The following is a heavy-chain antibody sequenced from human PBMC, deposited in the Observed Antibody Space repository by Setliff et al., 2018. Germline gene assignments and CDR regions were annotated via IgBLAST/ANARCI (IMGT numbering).Heavy chain of an antibody. V-gene: IGHV3-7*01. D-gene: IGHD3-3*01. J-gene: IGHJ5*02. CDR1: GFTFGDYA. Sequence: GGSLRLSCTTSGFTFGDYAITWVRQAPGKGLEWVANIKEDGSEKFYVDSVKGRFTISRDNAKQSGYLQMNSLRVEDTAVYYCARDRPVTVFGVVTLPWGQGTLVTVSS. CDR3: ARDRPVTVFGVVTLP. CDR2: IKEDGSEK.